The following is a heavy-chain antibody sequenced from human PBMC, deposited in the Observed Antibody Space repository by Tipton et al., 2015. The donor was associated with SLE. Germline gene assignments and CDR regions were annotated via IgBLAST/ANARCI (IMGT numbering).Heavy chain of an antibody. Sequence: TLFLTCTVSGGSISSGSYYWSWIRQPAGKGLEWIGRIYTSGSTNYNPSLKSRVTISVDTPKNQFSLKLSPVTAADTAVYYCARSRNTAMAGDAFDIWGQGTMVTVSS. V-gene: IGHV4-61*02. CDR2: IYTSGST. J-gene: IGHJ3*02. CDR3: ARSRNTAMAGDAFDI. D-gene: IGHD5-18*01. CDR1: GGSISSGSYY.